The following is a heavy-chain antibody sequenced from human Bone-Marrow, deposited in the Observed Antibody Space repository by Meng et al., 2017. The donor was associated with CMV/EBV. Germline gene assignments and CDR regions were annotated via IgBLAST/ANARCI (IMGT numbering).Heavy chain of an antibody. Sequence: GGSLRLSCAASGFTFDDYAMHWVRQAPGKGLEWVSRIKGDGSATTYADSVKGRFTMSRDNAKNTVYLQMTSLTVEDTAVYFCARGQNGNYSPLGYWGQGTLVTVSS. CDR1: GFTFDDYA. CDR2: IKGDGSAT. J-gene: IGHJ4*02. V-gene: IGHV3-74*01. CDR3: ARGQNGNYSPLGY. D-gene: IGHD1-7*01.